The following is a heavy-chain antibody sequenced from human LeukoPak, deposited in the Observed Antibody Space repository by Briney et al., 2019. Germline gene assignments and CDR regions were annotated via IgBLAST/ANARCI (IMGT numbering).Heavy chain of an antibody. CDR2: IIPIFGTA. CDR3: ARIDNWNYYYMDV. J-gene: IGHJ6*03. Sequence: SVKVSCKASGGTFSSYAISRVRQAPGQGLEWMGGIIPIFGTANYAQKFQGRVTITADESTSTAYMELSSLRSEDTAVYYCARIDNWNYYYMDVWGKGTTVTVSS. D-gene: IGHD1-20*01. V-gene: IGHV1-69*01. CDR1: GGTFSSYA.